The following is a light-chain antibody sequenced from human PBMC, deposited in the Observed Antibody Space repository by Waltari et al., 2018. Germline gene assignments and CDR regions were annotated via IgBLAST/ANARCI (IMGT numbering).Light chain of an antibody. J-gene: IGKJ3*01. CDR2: DAS. Sequence: EIVLTQSPVTLSLSPGEGATLSCKTSQSVGDFLAWYQQRPGQAPRRLICDASLRAAGIPARFSGSGSGTDFTLTISSLESEDSAVYFCQQRNSWPLTFGPGTTV. V-gene: IGKV3-11*01. CDR1: QSVGDF. CDR3: QQRNSWPLT.